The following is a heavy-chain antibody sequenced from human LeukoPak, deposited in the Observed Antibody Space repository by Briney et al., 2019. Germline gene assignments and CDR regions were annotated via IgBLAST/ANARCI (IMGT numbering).Heavy chain of an antibody. CDR1: GGSISTRSYY. D-gene: IGHD3-9*01. V-gene: IGHV4-39*01. J-gene: IGHJ4*02. Sequence: PSETLSLTCTVSGGSISTRSYYWGWFRQPPGKRLEWIGRIYYSGSTYYNPSPKRPVTIPVATSTTQLSLKLSSVTPADTAVYYCARHYDIFTGYPPFDYWGQGTLVTASS. CDR2: IYYSGST. CDR3: ARHYDIFTGYPPFDY.